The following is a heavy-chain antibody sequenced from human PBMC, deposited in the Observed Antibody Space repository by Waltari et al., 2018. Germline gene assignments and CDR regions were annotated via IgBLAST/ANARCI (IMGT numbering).Heavy chain of an antibody. CDR2: VKGDGSST. CDR1: GFTFSDLW. Sequence: EVQLLESGGGLVQPGGSLRLSCAASGFTFSDLWMHWVRQAPGEGLVWVSRVKGDGSSTTYADSVKGRFTVSRDNARKTMFLQMTSLRAEDTAVYYCARDEDNYYDSSGYIKHWGQGALVTVSS. V-gene: IGHV3-74*01. D-gene: IGHD3-22*01. CDR3: ARDEDNYYDSSGYIKH. J-gene: IGHJ4*02.